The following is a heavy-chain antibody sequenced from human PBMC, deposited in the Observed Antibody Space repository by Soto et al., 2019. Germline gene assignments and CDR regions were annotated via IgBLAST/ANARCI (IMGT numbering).Heavy chain of an antibody. V-gene: IGHV1-46*01. D-gene: IGHD2-2*01. CDR2: INPRGGST. J-gene: IGHJ3*01. CDR3: AGGTVNARDYAFDV. Sequence: ASVKVSCKASGYTFTSYYMHWVRQAPGQGLVWMGIINPRGGSTNYAQKFQGRVTVTTVTSTGTLYMELSSLRSEDTAVYYCAGGTVNARDYAFDVWGQGTMVTVSS. CDR1: GYTFTSYY.